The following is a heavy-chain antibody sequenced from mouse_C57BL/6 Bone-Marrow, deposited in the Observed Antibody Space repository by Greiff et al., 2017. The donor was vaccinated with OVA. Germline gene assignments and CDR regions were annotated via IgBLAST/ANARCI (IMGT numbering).Heavy chain of an antibody. CDR1: GFTFSDYG. D-gene: IGHD1-1*01. V-gene: IGHV5-17*01. CDR3: ARITTVGYYAMDY. Sequence: EVQLQESGGGLVKPGGSLKLSCAASGFTFSDYGMHWVRQAPEKGLEWVAYISSGSSTIYYADTVKGRFTISRDNAKNTLFLQMTSLRSEDTAVYYCARITTVGYYAMDYWGQGTSVTVSS. CDR2: ISSGSSTI. J-gene: IGHJ4*01.